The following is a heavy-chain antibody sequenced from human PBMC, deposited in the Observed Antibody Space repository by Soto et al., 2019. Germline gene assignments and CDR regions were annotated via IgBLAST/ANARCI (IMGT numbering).Heavy chain of an antibody. CDR1: GFTFSSYG. J-gene: IGHJ3*02. V-gene: IGHV3-33*01. D-gene: IGHD1-1*01. Sequence: GGSLRLSCAASGFTFSSYGMHWVRQAPGKGLEWVAVIWYDGSNKYYADSVKGRFTISRDNSKNTLYLQMNSLRAEDTAVYYCARAIFNWNDRWFDIWGQGTMVTVSS. CDR3: ARAIFNWNDRWFDI. CDR2: IWYDGSNK.